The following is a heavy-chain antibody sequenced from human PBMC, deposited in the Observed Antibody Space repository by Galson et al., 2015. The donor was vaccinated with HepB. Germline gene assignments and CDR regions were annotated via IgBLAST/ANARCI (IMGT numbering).Heavy chain of an antibody. Sequence: SLRLSCAASGFTFSSYWMHWVRQAPGKGLVWVSRINSDGSSASYADSVKGRFTISRDNAKNTLYLQMNSLRAEDTAVYYCARVPGYCSSTSCSRSYWYFDLWGRGTLVTVSS. CDR1: GFTFSSYW. D-gene: IGHD2-2*01. CDR3: ARVPGYCSSTSCSRSYWYFDL. CDR2: INSDGSSA. V-gene: IGHV3-74*01. J-gene: IGHJ2*01.